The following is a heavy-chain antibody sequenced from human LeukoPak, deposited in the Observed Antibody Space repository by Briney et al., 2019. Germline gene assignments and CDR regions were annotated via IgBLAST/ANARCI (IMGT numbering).Heavy chain of an antibody. CDR1: GASISGGGDY. Sequence: PSETLSLTCTVSGASISGGGDYWSWIRQPPGKGLEWIATIYYSGSTYYNPSLKSRVTMSVDASKNQFSLKLSSVTAADTAVYYCASLLNGGVSHWFDPWGQGTLVTVSS. CDR3: ASLLNGGVSHWFDP. J-gene: IGHJ5*02. CDR2: IYYSGST. D-gene: IGHD7-27*01. V-gene: IGHV4-39*01.